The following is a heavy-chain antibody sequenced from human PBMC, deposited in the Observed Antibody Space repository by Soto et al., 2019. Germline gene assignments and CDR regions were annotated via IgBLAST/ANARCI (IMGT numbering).Heavy chain of an antibody. CDR1: GDSITSIYH. J-gene: IGHJ4*02. V-gene: IGHV4-38-2*02. CDR3: AREGRSAAPQAGFDL. D-gene: IGHD3-10*01. Sequence: SETLSLTCAVSGDSITSIYHWACIRQPPGRGLEWIAHIFHSGNTHYSPSLESRVTISVDTSKNQFSIKLTSVTAADTAIYYCAREGRSAAPQAGFDLWGQGTLVTVSS. CDR2: IFHSGNT.